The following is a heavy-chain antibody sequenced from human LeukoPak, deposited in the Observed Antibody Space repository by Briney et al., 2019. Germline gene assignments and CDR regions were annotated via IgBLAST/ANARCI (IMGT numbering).Heavy chain of an antibody. D-gene: IGHD6-19*01. V-gene: IGHV4-59*01. CDR1: GGSISSYY. CDR3: ARDGYSSGWYDY. CDR2: IHDSGST. J-gene: IGHJ4*02. Sequence: SETLSLTCTVSGGSISSYYWIWLRQSPGKGLEWIGHIHDSGSTTYNPSLKSRVTISVDTSKNQFSLKLGSVTAADTAVYYCARDGYSSGWYDYWGQGTLVTVSS.